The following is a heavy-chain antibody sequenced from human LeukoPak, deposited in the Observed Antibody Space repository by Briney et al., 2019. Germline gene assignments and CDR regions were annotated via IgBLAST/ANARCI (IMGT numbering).Heavy chain of an antibody. D-gene: IGHD3-10*01. CDR2: ISGSGGST. Sequence: HPGGSLRLSCAASGFTFSSYGMSWVRQAPGKGLEWVSAISGSGGSTYYADSVKGRFTISRDNAKNSLYLQMNSLRAEDTAVYYCARGRITMVRGVPYFDYWGQGTLVTVSS. J-gene: IGHJ4*02. CDR1: GFTFSSYG. CDR3: ARGRITMVRGVPYFDY. V-gene: IGHV3-23*01.